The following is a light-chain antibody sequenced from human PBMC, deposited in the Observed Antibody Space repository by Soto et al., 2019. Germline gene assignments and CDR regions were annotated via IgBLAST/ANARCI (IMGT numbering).Light chain of an antibody. Sequence: EIVLTQSPGTLSLSPGERATLSCRASQSVSSTYFAWYQQKPGQAPRLLIYGASSRATGIPDRFSGSGSGTDFTLTISRLEPADFAVYYCQQYGSSPYTFGQGTKLEIK. CDR1: QSVSSTY. CDR2: GAS. V-gene: IGKV3-20*01. CDR3: QQYGSSPYT. J-gene: IGKJ2*01.